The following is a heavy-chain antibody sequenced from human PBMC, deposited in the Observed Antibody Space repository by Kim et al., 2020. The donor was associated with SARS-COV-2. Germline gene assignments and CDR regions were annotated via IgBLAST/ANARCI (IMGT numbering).Heavy chain of an antibody. CDR3: ARAAAGTRNAFDI. V-gene: IGHV3-74*01. CDR1: GFTLSTYW. CDR2: INSDGSST. Sequence: GGSLRLSCTSSGFTLSTYWMHWVRQAPGKGLVWVSRINSDGSSTSYADSVKGRFTISRDNAKSTLYLQMNSLRAEDTAIYYCARAAAGTRNAFDIWGQG. J-gene: IGHJ3*02. D-gene: IGHD6-13*01.